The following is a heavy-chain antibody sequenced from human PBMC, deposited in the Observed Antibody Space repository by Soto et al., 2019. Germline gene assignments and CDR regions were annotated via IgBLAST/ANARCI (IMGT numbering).Heavy chain of an antibody. J-gene: IGHJ5*02. Sequence: QVQLVQSGAEVKKPGASVKVSCKASGYTFTSYAMHWVRQAPGQRLEWMGWINAGNGNTKYSQKFQGRVTITRDTSASTAYMELSSLRSEDTAVYYCARAAHDYGDYGWFDPWGQGTLVTVSS. V-gene: IGHV1-3*01. CDR1: GYTFTSYA. D-gene: IGHD4-17*01. CDR2: INAGNGNT. CDR3: ARAAHDYGDYGWFDP.